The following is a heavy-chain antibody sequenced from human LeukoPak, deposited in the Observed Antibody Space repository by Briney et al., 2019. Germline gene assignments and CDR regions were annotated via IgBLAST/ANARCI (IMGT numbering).Heavy chain of an antibody. V-gene: IGHV4-38-2*02. CDR1: GYSVSSGYY. CDR3: ARTLGYSSGWYRGRSSDYYYGMDV. Sequence: SETLSLTCTVSGYSVSSGYYWGWIRQPPGKGLEWIGSMYHSGDTYYNPSLKSRVTISVDTSKNQLSLKLSSVTAADTAVYYCARTLGYSSGWYRGRSSDYYYGMDVWGQGTTVTVSS. CDR2: MYHSGDT. J-gene: IGHJ6*02. D-gene: IGHD6-19*01.